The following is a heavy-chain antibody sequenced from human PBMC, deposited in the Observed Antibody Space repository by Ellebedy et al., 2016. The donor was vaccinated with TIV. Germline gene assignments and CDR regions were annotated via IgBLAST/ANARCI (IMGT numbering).Heavy chain of an antibody. J-gene: IGHJ3*02. V-gene: IGHV3-23*01. CDR2: ITGIGTST. CDR3: AKPMGPGGRFDAFDI. CDR1: GFTFSNYA. D-gene: IGHD3-16*01. Sequence: GGSLRLXXAASGFTFSNYAMSWVRQAPGKGLEWVSAITGIGTSTYYADSVKGRFTISRDNSKNTLSLQMNSRRADDTAIYYCAKPMGPGGRFDAFDIWGQGTLVTVSS.